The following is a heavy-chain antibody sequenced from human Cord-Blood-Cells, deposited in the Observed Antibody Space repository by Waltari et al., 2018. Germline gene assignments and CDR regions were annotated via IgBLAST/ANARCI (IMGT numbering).Heavy chain of an antibody. Sequence: QVQLQESGPGLVKPSETLSLTCTASGGSISSYYWSWIRQPAGKGLEWIGRIYTSGSTNYNPSLKSRVTMSVDTSKNQFSLKLSSVTAADTAVYYCARGGYYYDSSGYYSDYWGQGTLVTVSS. V-gene: IGHV4-4*07. CDR1: GGSISSYY. J-gene: IGHJ4*02. CDR3: ARGGYYYDSSGYYSDY. CDR2: IYTSGST. D-gene: IGHD3-22*01.